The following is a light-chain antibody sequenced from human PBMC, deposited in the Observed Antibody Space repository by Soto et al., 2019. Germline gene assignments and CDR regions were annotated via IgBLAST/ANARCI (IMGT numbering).Light chain of an antibody. V-gene: IGKV3-20*01. CDR2: GAS. CDR3: QQVGSLSWT. CDR1: QSVSSSY. Sequence: ERVLTQSPGTLSLSPGEKATLSCRASQSVSSSYLAWYQQKPGQAPRLLIYGASSRATGIPDRFSGSGSGTDFTLTVSRLEPEDFAVYYCQQVGSLSWTFGQGTMVEIK. J-gene: IGKJ1*01.